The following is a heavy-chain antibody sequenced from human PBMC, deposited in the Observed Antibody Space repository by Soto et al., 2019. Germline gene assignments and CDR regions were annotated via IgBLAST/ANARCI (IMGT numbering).Heavy chain of an antibody. CDR1: GFTFSSNW. CDR3: ARGSSSWYVSFDY. D-gene: IGHD6-13*01. V-gene: IGHV3-74*01. J-gene: IGHJ4*02. CDR2: INSDGSIT. Sequence: QPGGSLRLSCAASGFTFSSNWMHWVRQAPGKGLVWVSRINSDGSITSYADSVKGQFTISRDNAKNTLYLQMNSLRADDTAVYYCARGSSSWYVSFDYWGQGTLVTVSS.